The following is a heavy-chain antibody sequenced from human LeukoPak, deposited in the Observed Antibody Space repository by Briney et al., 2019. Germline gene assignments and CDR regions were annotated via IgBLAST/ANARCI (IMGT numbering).Heavy chain of an antibody. D-gene: IGHD3-10*01. CDR3: AKSHYYGSGSIDY. Sequence: GGSLRLSCAASGFTFSSYAMSWVRQAPGKGLAWISTVSASGDSTSYADSVKGRFTISRDNSKNALYLQVNSLRADDAALYYCAKSHYYGSGSIDYWGQGTLVTV. CDR2: VSASGDST. CDR1: GFTFSSYA. J-gene: IGHJ4*02. V-gene: IGHV3-23*01.